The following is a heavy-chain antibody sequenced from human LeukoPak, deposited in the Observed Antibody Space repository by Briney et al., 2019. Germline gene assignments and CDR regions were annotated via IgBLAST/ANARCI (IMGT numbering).Heavy chain of an antibody. Sequence: PSETLSLTCTVSGGSISTDYWSWIRQPPGKGLEWIGYIYNSGSTNYNPSLKSRVTISVNTSKNQFSLKLSSVTAADTAVYHCARGRRLFMIFGGSFDPWGQGTLVTVSS. CDR1: GGSISTDY. V-gene: IGHV4-59*01. CDR3: ARGRRLFMIFGGSFDP. J-gene: IGHJ5*02. CDR2: IYNSGST. D-gene: IGHD3/OR15-3a*01.